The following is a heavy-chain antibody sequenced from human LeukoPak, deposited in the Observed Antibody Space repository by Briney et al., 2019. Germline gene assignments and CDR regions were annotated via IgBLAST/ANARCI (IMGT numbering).Heavy chain of an antibody. CDR1: GFAFSSYA. Sequence: GGSLRLSCAASGFAFSSYAMSWVRQAPGKGLEWISGISGSGASTYYADSVKGRFTISRDDSRNTLYLQMNSLRGDDTAVYYCAKDVGKWESLHFFDYWGQGTLVTVSS. J-gene: IGHJ4*02. CDR3: AKDVGKWESLHFFDY. CDR2: ISGSGAST. V-gene: IGHV3-23*01. D-gene: IGHD1-26*01.